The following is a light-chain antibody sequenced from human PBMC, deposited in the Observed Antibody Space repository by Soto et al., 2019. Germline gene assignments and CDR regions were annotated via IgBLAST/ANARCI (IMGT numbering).Light chain of an antibody. V-gene: IGLV2-14*01. Sequence: QSVLTQPASVSGSPGQSIAISCTGTSSDVGAYNYVSWYQQHPGKAPKLMIYDVSNRPSGVSNRFSGSKSGNTTSLTISGLQAEDEADYYVTSYTTSGNYGFVTGTKVTVL. CDR1: SSDVGAYNY. J-gene: IGLJ1*01. CDR3: TSYTTSGNYG. CDR2: DVS.